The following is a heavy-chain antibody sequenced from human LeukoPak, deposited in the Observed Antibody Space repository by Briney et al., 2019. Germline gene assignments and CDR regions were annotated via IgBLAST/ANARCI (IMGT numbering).Heavy chain of an antibody. CDR3: ARDYFWTPDAFDI. V-gene: IGHV3-30-3*01. Sequence: AGGSLRLSCAASGFTFSSYAMHWVRQAPGKGLEWVAVISYDGGNKYYADSVKGRFTISRDNSKNTLYLQMNSLRAEDTAVYYCARDYFWTPDAFDIWGQGTMVTVSS. J-gene: IGHJ3*02. CDR2: ISYDGGNK. D-gene: IGHD3/OR15-3a*01. CDR1: GFTFSSYA.